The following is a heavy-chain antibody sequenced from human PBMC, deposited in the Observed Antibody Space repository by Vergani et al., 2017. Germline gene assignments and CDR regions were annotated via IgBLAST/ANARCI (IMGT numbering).Heavy chain of an antibody. V-gene: IGHV4-30-2*01. J-gene: IGHJ6*03. CDR3: ARHLGGSPPDYYYYMDV. CDR1: GGSISSGGYS. CDR2: IYHSGST. D-gene: IGHD1-26*01. Sequence: QLQLQESASGLVKPSQTLSLTCAVSGGSISSGGYSWSWIRQPPGKGLEWIGYIYHSGSTYYNPSLKSRVTISVDRSKNQFSLKLSSVTAADTAVYYCARHLGGSPPDYYYYMDVWGKGTTVTVSS.